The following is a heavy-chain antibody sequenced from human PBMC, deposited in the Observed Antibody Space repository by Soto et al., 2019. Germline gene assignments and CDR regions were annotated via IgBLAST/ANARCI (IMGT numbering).Heavy chain of an antibody. CDR3: ARGQVGAFDY. V-gene: IGHV3-74*01. Sequence: EVPLVESGGGLVQPGGSLRLSCAASGFTFSSYWMHSVRQAPGKGLVWVSRINSDVSSTSYADSVKGRFTISRDNAKNTLYMQMNSLRAEDTAVYYCARGQVGAFDYWGQGTLVTVSS. CDR1: GFTFSSYW. CDR2: INSDVSST. D-gene: IGHD1-26*01. J-gene: IGHJ4*02.